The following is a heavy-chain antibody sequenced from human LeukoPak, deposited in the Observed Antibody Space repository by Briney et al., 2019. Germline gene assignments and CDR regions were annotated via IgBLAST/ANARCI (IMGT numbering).Heavy chain of an antibody. CDR2: ISYDRSLK. D-gene: IGHD4-23*01. CDR1: GFTFSSYA. Sequence: PGGSLRLPCAASGFTFSSYAMHWVRQAPGKGLEWVAVISYDRSLKYYADSVRGRFTISSDNSKNTLYLQMNSLRVEDTAVYYCARDPTAVANLPQYYLDYWGQGILVTVSS. J-gene: IGHJ4*02. V-gene: IGHV3-30*04. CDR3: ARDPTAVANLPQYYLDY.